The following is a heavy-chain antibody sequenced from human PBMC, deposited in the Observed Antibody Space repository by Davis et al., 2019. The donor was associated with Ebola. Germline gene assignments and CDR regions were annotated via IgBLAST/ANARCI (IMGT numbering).Heavy chain of an antibody. CDR2: VYYSGRT. Sequence: MLSETLSLTCTVSGDFVSSTSHYWSWIRQTPGKGLEWIGYVYYSGRTSFNPSLKSRVTISVDTAKNQFSLKLNSVTAADTAVYYCARRGITLTSGKFDPWGPGTLVTVSS. CDR3: ARRGITLTSGKFDP. D-gene: IGHD3-22*01. V-gene: IGHV4-61*01. CDR1: GDFVSSTSHY. J-gene: IGHJ5*02.